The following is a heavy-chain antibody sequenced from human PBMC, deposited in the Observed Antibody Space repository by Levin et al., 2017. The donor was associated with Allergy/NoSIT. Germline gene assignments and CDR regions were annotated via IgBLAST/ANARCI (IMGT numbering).Heavy chain of an antibody. CDR2: ISSSSSYI. D-gene: IGHD6-13*01. CDR1: GFTFSSYS. J-gene: IGHJ4*02. CDR3: ARDRSIAAAGPTYYFDY. Sequence: GGSLRLSCAASGFTFSSYSMNWVRQAPGKGLEWVSSISSSSSYIYYADSVKGRFTISRDNAKNSLYLQMNSLRAEDTAVYYCARDRSIAAAGPTYYFDYWGQGTLVTVSS. V-gene: IGHV3-21*01.